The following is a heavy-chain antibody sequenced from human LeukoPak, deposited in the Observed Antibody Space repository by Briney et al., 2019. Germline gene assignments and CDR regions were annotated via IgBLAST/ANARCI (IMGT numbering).Heavy chain of an antibody. V-gene: IGHV1-8*01. CDR3: ARDRRNGYYGSGSPDY. Sequence: GASVKVSCKASGYTFTSYDINWVRQATGQGLEWMGWMNPNSGNTGYAQKFQGRVTMTRNTSISTAYMELSSLRSEDTAVYYCARDRRNGYYGSGSPDYWGQGTLVTVSS. CDR2: MNPNSGNT. D-gene: IGHD3-10*01. CDR1: GYTFTSYD. J-gene: IGHJ4*02.